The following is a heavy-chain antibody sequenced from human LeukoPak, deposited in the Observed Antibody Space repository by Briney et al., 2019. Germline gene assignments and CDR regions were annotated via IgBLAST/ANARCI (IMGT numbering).Heavy chain of an antibody. CDR3: ARASGDIVETATMGSY. D-gene: IGHD5-18*01. CDR2: ISSSSSSI. V-gene: IGHV3-21*01. Sequence: GGPLRLSCAASGFTFSSYSMNWFRQAPGKGLNGVSSISSSSSSIYYADSVKGRFTISRDNAKNSLYLQMNSLRAEDTAVYYCARASGDIVETATMGSYWGQGTLVTVSS. J-gene: IGHJ4*02. CDR1: GFTFSSYS.